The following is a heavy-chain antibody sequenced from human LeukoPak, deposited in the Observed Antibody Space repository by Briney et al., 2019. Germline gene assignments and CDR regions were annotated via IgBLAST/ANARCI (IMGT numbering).Heavy chain of an antibody. CDR3: ARVSKNLFDY. CDR2: IDASGSTT. J-gene: IGHJ4*02. CDR1: GFTFSSYW. V-gene: IGHV3-48*04. Sequence: PWRSLRLSCAASGFTFSSYWMNWVRQAPGKGLEWVSYIDASGSTTYYADSVKGRFTTSRDNAKNSLYLHMNSLRAEDTALYYCARVSKNLFDYWGQGTLVTVSS.